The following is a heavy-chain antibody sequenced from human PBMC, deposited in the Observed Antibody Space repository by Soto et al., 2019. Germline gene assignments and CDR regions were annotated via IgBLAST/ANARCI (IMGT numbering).Heavy chain of an antibody. CDR1: SGSISSGTW. D-gene: IGHD2-8*02. J-gene: IGHJ5*02. V-gene: IGHV4-4*02. CDR3: XRHGGVCXDT. Sequence: QVQLQESGPGLVKPSGTISLTCVVSSGSISSGTWWSWVRQPPGKGLEWIGQVADTGSTIYNPSLRSRVTISIDKSTSQFSLSLSAVTPXXXXXXXXXRHGGVCXDTCRQGTLV. CDR2: VADTGST.